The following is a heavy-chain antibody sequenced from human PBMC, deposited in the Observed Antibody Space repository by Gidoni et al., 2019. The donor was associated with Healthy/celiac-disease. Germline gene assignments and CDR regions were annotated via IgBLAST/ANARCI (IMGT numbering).Heavy chain of an antibody. CDR1: GYTFTGSY. D-gene: IGHD6-19*01. V-gene: IGHV1-2*04. CDR2: THPNSSGT. CDR3: ARVGVAEGAYYYYGMDV. Sequence: QVQLVRSGARVKNPGASAKSTCTASGYTFTGSYMHWVRQSPGQGLEWMGWTHPNSSGTNYAQKFQAWVTMTRDTSISTASVELSRLRSDDTAVYYCARVGVAEGAYYYYGMDVWGQGTTVTVSS. J-gene: IGHJ6*02.